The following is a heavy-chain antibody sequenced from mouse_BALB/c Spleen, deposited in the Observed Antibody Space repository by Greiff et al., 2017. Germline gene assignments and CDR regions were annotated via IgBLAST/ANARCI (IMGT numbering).Heavy chain of an antibody. V-gene: IGHV1-12*01. J-gene: IGHJ3*01. CDR3: ARERDYRYDGAWFAY. D-gene: IGHD2-14*01. CDR1: GYTFTSYN. CDR2: IYPGNGGT. Sequence: QVQLQQSGAELVRSGASVKMSCKASGYTFTSYNMHWVKQTPGQGLEWIGYIYPGNGGTNYNQKFKGKATLTADTSSSTAYMQISSLTSEDSAVYFCARERDYRYDGAWFAYWGQGTLVTVSA.